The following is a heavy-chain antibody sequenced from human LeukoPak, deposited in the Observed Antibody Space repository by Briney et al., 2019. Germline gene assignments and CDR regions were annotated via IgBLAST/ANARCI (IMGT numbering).Heavy chain of an antibody. D-gene: IGHD1-26*01. CDR2: IYYSGST. CDR3: ARGPVGASATDY. CDR1: GGSISSYY. Sequence: SETLSLTCTVSGGSISSYYWSWIRQPAGKGLEWIGYIYYSGSTNYNPSLKSRVTISVDTSKNQFSLKLSSVTAADTAVYYCARGPVGASATDYWGQGTLVTVSS. V-gene: IGHV4-59*01. J-gene: IGHJ4*02.